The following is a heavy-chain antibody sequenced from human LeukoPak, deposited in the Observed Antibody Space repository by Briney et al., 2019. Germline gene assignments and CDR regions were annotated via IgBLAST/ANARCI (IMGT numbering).Heavy chain of an antibody. J-gene: IGHJ6*02. Sequence: KGGGALQISWQGSGFHFPRYWVGRVGQVPGKGPGCRGNLYPGDSDTRYSPSFQGQVTISADKSISTAYLQWSSLKASDTAMYYCARQNREGYYYYGMDVWGRGTTVTVSS. CDR2: LYPGDSDT. CDR3: ARQNREGYYYYGMDV. V-gene: IGHV5-51*01. D-gene: IGHD1-14*01. CDR1: GFHFPRYW.